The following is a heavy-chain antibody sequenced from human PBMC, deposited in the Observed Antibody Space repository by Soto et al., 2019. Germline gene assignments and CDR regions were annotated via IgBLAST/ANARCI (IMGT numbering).Heavy chain of an antibody. CDR1: GFTFSNHW. CDR2: IKADGSEK. Sequence: AGGSLRLSCAGSGFTFSNHWMNWVRQAPGKGLEWVANIKADGSEKYYVDSVKGRFTISRDNAKNSLYLQMNSLRAEDTAVYYCARARGVDYWGQGTMVTVSS. J-gene: IGHJ4*02. CDR3: ARARGVDY. V-gene: IGHV3-7*03. D-gene: IGHD3-16*01.